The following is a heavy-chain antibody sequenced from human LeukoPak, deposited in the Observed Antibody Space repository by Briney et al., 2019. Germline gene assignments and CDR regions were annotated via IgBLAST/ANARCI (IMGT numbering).Heavy chain of an antibody. CDR1: GFTFSSYS. CDR3: ARDANSMAPFDY. V-gene: IGHV3-21*01. D-gene: IGHD2-8*01. Sequence: GGSLRLSCAASGFTFSSYSMNWVRQAPGKGLEWFSSISSCSSYIYYADSVKGRFTISRDNAKNSLYLKMNSLRAEDTAVYYCARDANSMAPFDYWGQGTLVTVSS. CDR2: ISSCSSYI. J-gene: IGHJ4*02.